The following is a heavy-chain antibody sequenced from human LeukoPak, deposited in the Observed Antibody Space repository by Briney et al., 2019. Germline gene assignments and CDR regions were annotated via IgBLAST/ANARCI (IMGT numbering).Heavy chain of an antibody. CDR2: IYPCDSDI. CDR1: GYRFTNYW. D-gene: IGHD3-22*01. CDR3: ARQGVYYSDSSAFYH. J-gene: IGHJ4*02. V-gene: IGHV5-51*01. Sequence: GESLKISCKASGYRFTNYWIAWARQMPGKGLELMGSIYPCDSDIRYSPSFQGQVTISTDKAFTTAYLQWRSLKASDTAIYYCARQGVYYSDSSAFYHWGQGTRVTVSS.